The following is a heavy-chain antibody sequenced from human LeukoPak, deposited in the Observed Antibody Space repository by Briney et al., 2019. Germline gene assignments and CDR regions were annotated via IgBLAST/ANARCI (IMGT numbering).Heavy chain of an antibody. CDR3: ASQVGYFDY. CDR2: IYHSGST. J-gene: IGHJ4*02. V-gene: IGHV4-38-2*02. D-gene: IGHD1-26*01. CDR1: GYSISSGYY. Sequence: KSSETLSLTCTVSGYSISSGYYWGWIRQPPGKGLEWIGTIYHSGSTYYNPSLKSRVTISRDTSKNQFSLKLSSVTAADTAVYYCASQVGYFDYWGQGTLVTVSS.